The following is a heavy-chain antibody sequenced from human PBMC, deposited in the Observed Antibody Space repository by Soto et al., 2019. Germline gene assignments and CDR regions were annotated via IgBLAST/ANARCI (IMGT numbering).Heavy chain of an antibody. J-gene: IGHJ6*02. V-gene: IGHV3-30-3*01. CDR1: GFTFSSYA. Sequence: GGSLRLSCAASGFTFSSYAMHWVRQAPGKGLEWVAVISYDGSNKYYADSVKGRFTISRDNSKNTLYLQMNSLRAEDTAVYYCAKDLYSYGFSEPYYYGMDVWGQGTTVTVSS. CDR3: AKDLYSYGFSEPYYYGMDV. CDR2: ISYDGSNK. D-gene: IGHD5-18*01.